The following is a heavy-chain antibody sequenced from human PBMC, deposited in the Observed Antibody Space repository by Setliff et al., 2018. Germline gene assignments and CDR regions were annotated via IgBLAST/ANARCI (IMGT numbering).Heavy chain of an antibody. CDR2: IYHSGNT. D-gene: IGHD3-16*01. V-gene: IGHV4-59*01. CDR3: RFWSYVYKNDY. J-gene: IGHJ4*02. Sequence: PSETLSLTCTVSGGSISPYFWSWIRQPPGKGLEWIGYIYHSGNTNFNPSLKSRVNMSVDTSKNQIALNLKSVTAADTAVYYCRFWSYVYKNDYWAQGTLVTVSS. CDR1: GGSISPYF.